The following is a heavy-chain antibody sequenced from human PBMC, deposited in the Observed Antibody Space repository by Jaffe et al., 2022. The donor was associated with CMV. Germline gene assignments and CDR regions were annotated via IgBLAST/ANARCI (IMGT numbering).Heavy chain of an antibody. J-gene: IGHJ4*02. V-gene: IGHV3-30*18. Sequence: QEQLVESGGGVIQPGRSLRLSCAASGFSFSSYGMHWVRQAPGKGLEWVAVISSDGSVKYHADAIRGQFTISRDNSKNTLFLQMNRLRPEDTAVYYCAKEGQIGGGFLDSWGQGTLVSVSS. CDR3: AKEGQIGGGFLDS. CDR2: ISSDGSVK. CDR1: GFSFSSYG. D-gene: IGHD2-15*01.